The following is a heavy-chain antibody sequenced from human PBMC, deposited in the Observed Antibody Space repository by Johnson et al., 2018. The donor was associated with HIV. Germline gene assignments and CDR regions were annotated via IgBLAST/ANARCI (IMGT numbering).Heavy chain of an antibody. D-gene: IGHD3-3*01. V-gene: IGHV3-74*01. CDR1: GFTFSDHW. Sequence: EVQLVESGGGLVQPGGSLRLSCGASGFTFSDHWMQWVRQAPGKGLVWVSRINGDGSRPSYADSVKGRVPISRDNSKKPLYLQMNSLRAEDTAVYYCARDRNHYDFWSGYYYDAFDIWGQGTMVTVSS. J-gene: IGHJ3*02. CDR2: INGDGSRP. CDR3: ARDRNHYDFWSGYYYDAFDI.